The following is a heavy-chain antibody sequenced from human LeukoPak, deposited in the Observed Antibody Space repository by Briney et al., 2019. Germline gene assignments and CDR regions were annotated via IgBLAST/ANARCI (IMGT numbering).Heavy chain of an antibody. D-gene: IGHD7-27*01. CDR2: ISSSGSIT. CDR3: AKEGGDWGEGYFDY. Sequence: GGSLRLSCAASGFTFSDYYISWIRQAPGKGLEWVSYISSSGSITYYADSVKGRFTISRDNAKNSLYLQMNSLRAEDTAVYYCAKEGGDWGEGYFDYWGQGTLVTVSS. V-gene: IGHV3-11*01. J-gene: IGHJ4*02. CDR1: GFTFSDYY.